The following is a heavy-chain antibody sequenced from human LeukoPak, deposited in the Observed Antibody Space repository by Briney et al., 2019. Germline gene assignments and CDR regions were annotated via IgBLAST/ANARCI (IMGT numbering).Heavy chain of an antibody. J-gene: IGHJ4*02. Sequence: PSETLSLTCAVYGGSFSGYYLSWIRQPPGKGLEWIGEINHSGSTNYNPSLKSRVTISVDTSKNQFSLKLSSVTAADTAVYYCARGYYDFWSGYYPFGYWGQGTLVTVSS. CDR2: INHSGST. D-gene: IGHD3-3*01. CDR3: ARGYYDFWSGYYPFGY. CDR1: GGSFSGYY. V-gene: IGHV4-34*01.